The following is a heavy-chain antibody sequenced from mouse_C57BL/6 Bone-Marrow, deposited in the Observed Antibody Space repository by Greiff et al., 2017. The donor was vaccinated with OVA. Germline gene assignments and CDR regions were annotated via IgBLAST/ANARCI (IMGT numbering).Heavy chain of an antibody. J-gene: IGHJ2*01. D-gene: IGHD2-1*01. CDR3: ARSGLYGNFYFDY. Sequence: QVQLQQPGAELVMPGASVKLSCKASGYTFTSYWMHWVKQRPGQGLKWIGEIDPSDSYTNYNQKFKGKSTLTVDKSSSTAYMQLSSLTSEDSAVYYCARSGLYGNFYFDYWGQGTALTVSS. CDR2: IDPSDSYT. V-gene: IGHV1-69*01. CDR1: GYTFTSYW.